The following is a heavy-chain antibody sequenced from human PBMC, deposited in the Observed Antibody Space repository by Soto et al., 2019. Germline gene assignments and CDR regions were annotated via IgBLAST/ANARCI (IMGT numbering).Heavy chain of an antibody. V-gene: IGHV3-23*01. CDR1: ECTISSSA. CDR2: ISGSGGST. D-gene: IGHD6-6*01. J-gene: IGHJ4*02. Sequence: PCRPLRLPCAAAECTISSSAIRRIRQAPGKGLEWVSAISGSGGSTYYADSVKGRFTISRDNSKNTLYLQMNSLRAEDTAVYYCAKDLYSSSSGVFDYWGQGTLVTVSS. CDR3: AKDLYSSSSGVFDY.